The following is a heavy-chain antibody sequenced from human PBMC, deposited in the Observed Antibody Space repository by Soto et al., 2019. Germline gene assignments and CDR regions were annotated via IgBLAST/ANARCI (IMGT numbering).Heavy chain of an antibody. CDR2: ISANNGNT. Sequence: ASVKVSCKASGYTFTSYGISWVRQAPGQGLEWMGWISANNGNTNYAQKLQGRVTMTTDTSTSTAYMELSSLRSEDTAVYYCAGDAVRITIMVVVISARDYWGEGTLVTVSS. J-gene: IGHJ4*02. D-gene: IGHD3-22*01. V-gene: IGHV1-18*01. CDR1: GYTFTSYG. CDR3: AGDAVRITIMVVVISARDY.